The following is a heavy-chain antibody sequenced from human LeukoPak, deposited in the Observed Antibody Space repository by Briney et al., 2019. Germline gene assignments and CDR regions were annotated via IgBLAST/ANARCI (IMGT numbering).Heavy chain of an antibody. J-gene: IGHJ3*02. D-gene: IGHD6-19*01. CDR1: GFTFSSHG. Sequence: GGSLRLSCAASGFTFSSHGMHWVRQAPGKGLEWVAVIWYDGSNKFYADSGRGRFTLTRDNSKNTLYVQMNSLRGEDTAVYYCARGRGSGWYDAFDIWGQGTIVTVSS. CDR3: ARGRGSGWYDAFDI. CDR2: IWYDGSNK. V-gene: IGHV3-33*01.